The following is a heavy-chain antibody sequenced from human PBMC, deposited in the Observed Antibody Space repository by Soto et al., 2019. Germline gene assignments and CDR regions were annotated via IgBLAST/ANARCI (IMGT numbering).Heavy chain of an antibody. CDR3: SRVRQFIGNFYSYMDV. V-gene: IGHV1-18*01. D-gene: IGHD2-15*01. CDR1: GYTFTSYG. J-gene: IGHJ6*03. Sequence: ASVKVSCKASGYTFTSYGISWVRQAPGQGLEWMGWISAYNGNTNYAQKLQGRVTMTTDTSTSTAYMELRSLRSDDTAVYYCSRVRQFIGNFYSYMDVWGKGTTVTVSS. CDR2: ISAYNGNT.